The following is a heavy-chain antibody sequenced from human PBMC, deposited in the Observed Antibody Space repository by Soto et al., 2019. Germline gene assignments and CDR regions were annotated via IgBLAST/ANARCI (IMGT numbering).Heavy chain of an antibody. D-gene: IGHD3-9*01. Sequence: PSETLSLTCTVSGGSISSYYWSWIRQPPGKGLEWIGYIYYSGSTNYNPSLKSRVTISVDTSKNQFSLKLSSVTAADTAVYYCARAQGDILTAYRWGAFDMWGQETMVTV. CDR1: GGSISSYY. V-gene: IGHV4-59*01. CDR3: ARAQGDILTAYRWGAFDM. CDR2: IYYSGST. J-gene: IGHJ3*02.